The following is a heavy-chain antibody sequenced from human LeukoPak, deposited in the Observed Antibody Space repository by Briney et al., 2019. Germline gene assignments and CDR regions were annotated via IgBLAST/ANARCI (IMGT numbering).Heavy chain of an antibody. J-gene: IGHJ4*02. V-gene: IGHV1-8*01. CDR2: MNPNSGNT. Sequence: ASVKVPCKASGYTFTSYDINWVRQATGQGLEWMGWMNPNSGNTGYAQKFQGRVTMTRDTSISITYMELSRLRSDDTAVYYCARVRDGYNWLFDYWGQGTLVTVSS. CDR1: GYTFTSYD. D-gene: IGHD5-24*01. CDR3: ARVRDGYNWLFDY.